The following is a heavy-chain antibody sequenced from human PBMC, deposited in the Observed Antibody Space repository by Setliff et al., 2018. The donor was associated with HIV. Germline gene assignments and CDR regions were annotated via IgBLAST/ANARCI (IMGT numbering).Heavy chain of an antibody. J-gene: IGHJ3*02. CDR2: IYTDDSNT. CDR1: GFTFSSFA. CDR3: AKHFLLWSNAFHI. V-gene: IGHV3-23*03. D-gene: IGHD2-21*01. Sequence: GGSLRLSCAASGFTFSSFAMTWVRQAPGKGLEWVSIIYTDDSNTYYAESVKGRFTISRDNSKNTLYLQMNSLRTEDTAVYYCAKHFLLWSNAFHIWGQGTMVTVSS.